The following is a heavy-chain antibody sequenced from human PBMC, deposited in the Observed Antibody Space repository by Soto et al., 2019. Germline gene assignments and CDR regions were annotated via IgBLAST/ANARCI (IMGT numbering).Heavy chain of an antibody. CDR3: ARNFYSGSYYDAFDI. Sequence: PGGSLRLSCAAAGFTFRSYGMHWVRQAPGKGLEWVAVIWYDGSNKYYADSVKGRFTISRDNSKNTLYLQMNSLRAEDTAVYYCARNFYSGSYYDAFDIWGQGTMVTVSS. CDR2: IWYDGSNK. V-gene: IGHV3-33*01. CDR1: GFTFRSYG. J-gene: IGHJ3*02. D-gene: IGHD1-26*01.